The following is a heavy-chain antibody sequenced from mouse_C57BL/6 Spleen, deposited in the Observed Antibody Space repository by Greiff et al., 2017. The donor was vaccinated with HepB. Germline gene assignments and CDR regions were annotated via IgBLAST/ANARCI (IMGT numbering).Heavy chain of an antibody. Sequence: DVKLVESGGGLVKPGGSLKLSCAASGFTFSDYGMHWVRQAPEKGLEWVAYISSGSSTIYYADTVKGRFTISRDNAKNTLFLQMTSLRSEDTAMYYCATGYYGSSYAMDYWGQGTSVTVSS. CDR3: ATGYYGSSYAMDY. J-gene: IGHJ4*01. CDR1: GFTFSDYG. D-gene: IGHD1-1*01. CDR2: ISSGSSTI. V-gene: IGHV5-17*01.